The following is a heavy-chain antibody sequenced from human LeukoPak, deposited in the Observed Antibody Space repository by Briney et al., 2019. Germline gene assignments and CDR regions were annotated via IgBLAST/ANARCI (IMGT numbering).Heavy chain of an antibody. Sequence: SETLSLTCTVSGGSISSYYWSWIRQPAGKGLEWIGRIYTSGSTNYNPSLKSRVTMSVDTSKNQFSLKLSSVTAADTAVYYCARHYTKGHTIFGVVTFDPWGQGTLVTVSS. CDR3: ARHYTKGHTIFGVVTFDP. D-gene: IGHD3-3*01. CDR1: GGSISSYY. J-gene: IGHJ5*02. CDR2: IYTSGST. V-gene: IGHV4-4*07.